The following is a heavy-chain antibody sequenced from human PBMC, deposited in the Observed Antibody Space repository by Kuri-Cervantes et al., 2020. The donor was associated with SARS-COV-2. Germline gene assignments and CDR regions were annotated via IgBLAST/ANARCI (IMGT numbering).Heavy chain of an antibody. CDR2: ISGSGGST. CDR3: TRGGDYVDH. J-gene: IGHJ4*02. Sequence: GGSLRLSCAASGFTFSSYAMSWVRQAPGKGLEWVSAISGSGGSTYYADSVKGRFTISRDNAKNLLFLQMNSLRDEDTAVYYCTRGGDYVDHWGQGALVTVSS. CDR1: GFTFSSYA. V-gene: IGHV3-23*01.